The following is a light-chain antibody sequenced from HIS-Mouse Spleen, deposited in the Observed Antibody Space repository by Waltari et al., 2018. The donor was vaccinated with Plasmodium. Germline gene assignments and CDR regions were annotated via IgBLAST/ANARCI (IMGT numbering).Light chain of an antibody. CDR2: AAT. CDR1: QSISSN. J-gene: IGKJ4*01. V-gene: IGKV1-39*01. Sequence: DIQMTQSPSSLSASVGDRVTITCRASQSISSNLSWYQQKPGKAPKLLIYAATSLQSGVQSRFSGRLSGTDFAIAISSLQTEDFATDYGQQSYSTPPTFGEGTKVEIK. CDR3: QQSYSTPPT.